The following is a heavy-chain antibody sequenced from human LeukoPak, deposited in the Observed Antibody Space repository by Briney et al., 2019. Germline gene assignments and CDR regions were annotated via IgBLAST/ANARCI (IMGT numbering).Heavy chain of an antibody. Sequence: GASVKVSFKASGSIFISYYMHWVRQAPGQGLEWMGMINPTGGTTSYAQKFQGRVSLTSDTSTSTVYMDLSSLRSEDTAIYYCARDGGSSGYYGYWGQGTLVTV. V-gene: IGHV1-46*01. D-gene: IGHD3-22*01. CDR1: GSIFISYY. CDR3: ARDGGSSGYYGY. J-gene: IGHJ4*02. CDR2: INPTGGTT.